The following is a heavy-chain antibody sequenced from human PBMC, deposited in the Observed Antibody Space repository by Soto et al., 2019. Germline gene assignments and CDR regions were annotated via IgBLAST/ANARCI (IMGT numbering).Heavy chain of an antibody. CDR1: GFTFSDYY. J-gene: IGHJ6*03. CDR3: ARREYQLLHYYYMDV. CDR2: ISSSGSTI. D-gene: IGHD2-2*01. V-gene: IGHV3-11*01. Sequence: GGSLRLSCAASGFTFSDYYMSWIRQAPGKGLEWVSYISSSGSTIYYADSVKGRFTISRDNAKNSLYLQMNSLRAEDTAVYYCARREYQLLHYYYMDVWGKGNTVPVS.